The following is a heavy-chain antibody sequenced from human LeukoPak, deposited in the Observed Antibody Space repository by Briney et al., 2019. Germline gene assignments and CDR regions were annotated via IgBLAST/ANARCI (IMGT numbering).Heavy chain of an antibody. J-gene: IGHJ4*02. CDR1: GFTFSSYG. V-gene: IGHV3-33*06. CDR3: AKDHTRGYSYGYPDY. Sequence: QTGGSLRLSCAASGFTFSSYGMHWVRQAPGKGLEWVAVIWYDGTNKYYADSVKGRFTISRDNSKNTLYLQMNSLRAEDTAVYFCAKDHTRGYSYGYPDYWGQGTLVTVSS. D-gene: IGHD5-18*01. CDR2: IWYDGTNK.